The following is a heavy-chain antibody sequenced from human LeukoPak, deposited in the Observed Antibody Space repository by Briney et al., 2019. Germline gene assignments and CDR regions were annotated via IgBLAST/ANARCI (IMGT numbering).Heavy chain of an antibody. D-gene: IGHD3-9*01. Sequence: GGSMRLSCAASGFTFSNYAMSWVRQAPGKGLEWVSAILGSGGSTYYADSVKGRFTVSRDNSKSTLYLQMNSLRAEDTALYYCAKWGDYDVLTGYYVPDYWGQGTLVTVSS. CDR3: AKWGDYDVLTGYYVPDY. V-gene: IGHV3-23*01. J-gene: IGHJ4*02. CDR2: ILGSGGST. CDR1: GFTFSNYA.